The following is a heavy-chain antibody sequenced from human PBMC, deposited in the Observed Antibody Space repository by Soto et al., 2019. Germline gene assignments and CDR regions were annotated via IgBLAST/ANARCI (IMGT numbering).Heavy chain of an antibody. J-gene: IGHJ6*02. CDR1: GYSFTSYW. V-gene: IGHV5-51*01. CDR3: ARTLYSSVYYYYGMDV. D-gene: IGHD6-19*01. Sequence: GESLKISCKGSGYSFTSYWIGWVRQMPGKGLEWMGIIYPGDSDTRYSPSFQGQVTISADKSISTAYLQWSSLKASDTAMYYCARTLYSSVYYYYGMDVWAQGNTVTVS. CDR2: IYPGDSDT.